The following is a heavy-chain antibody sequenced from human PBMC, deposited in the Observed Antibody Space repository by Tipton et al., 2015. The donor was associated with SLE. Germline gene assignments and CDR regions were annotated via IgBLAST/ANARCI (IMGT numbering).Heavy chain of an antibody. CDR2: VHTSGST. CDR1: GGSISSGSYY. D-gene: IGHD1-26*01. Sequence: TLSLTCTVSGGSISSGSYYWSWIRQPAGKGLKWIGRVHTSGSTNYNPSLRSRDTISVDTSKNQFSLNLNSVTAADTAVYFCAREATRGHFDFWGQGTLVTVSS. V-gene: IGHV4-61*02. J-gene: IGHJ4*02. CDR3: AREATRGHFDF.